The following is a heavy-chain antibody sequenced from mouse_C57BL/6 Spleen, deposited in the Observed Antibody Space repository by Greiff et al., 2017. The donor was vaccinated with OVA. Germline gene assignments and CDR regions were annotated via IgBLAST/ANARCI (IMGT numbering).Heavy chain of an antibody. CDR3: AIRSYYYGSSDWYFDV. V-gene: IGHV14-3*01. Sequence: VQLQQSVAELVRPGASVKLSCTASGFNIKNTYMHWVKQRPEQGLEWIGRIDPANGNTKYAPKFQGTATITADTSSNKAYLQLSSLTSEDTAIYYGAIRSYYYGSSDWYFDVWGTGTTVTVSS. J-gene: IGHJ1*03. CDR2: IDPANGNT. D-gene: IGHD1-1*01. CDR1: GFNIKNTY.